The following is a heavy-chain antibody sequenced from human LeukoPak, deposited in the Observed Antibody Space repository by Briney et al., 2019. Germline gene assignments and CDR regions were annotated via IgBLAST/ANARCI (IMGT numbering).Heavy chain of an antibody. D-gene: IGHD2-15*01. Sequence: SETLSLTCTVSGGSISSYYWSWIRQPAGKGLEWIGRIYTSGSTNYNPSLKSRVTMSVDTFKNQFSLKLSSVTAADTAVYYCARAEPNCSGGSCYPNWFDPWGQGTLVTVSS. CDR3: ARAEPNCSGGSCYPNWFDP. V-gene: IGHV4-4*07. J-gene: IGHJ5*02. CDR1: GGSISSYY. CDR2: IYTSGST.